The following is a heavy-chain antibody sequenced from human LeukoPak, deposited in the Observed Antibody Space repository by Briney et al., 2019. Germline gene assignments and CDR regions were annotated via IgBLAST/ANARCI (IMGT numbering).Heavy chain of an antibody. D-gene: IGHD4-17*01. CDR1: GFTFSSYA. CDR2: ISGSGGST. CDR3: ANQHGDYVRYYYGMDV. J-gene: IGHJ6*02. Sequence: GGSLRLSCAASGFTFSSYAMSWVRQAPGKGLEWVSAISGSGGSTYYADSVKGRFTISRDNSKNTLYLQMNSLRAEDTVVYYCANQHGDYVRYYYGMDVWGQGTTVTVSS. V-gene: IGHV3-23*01.